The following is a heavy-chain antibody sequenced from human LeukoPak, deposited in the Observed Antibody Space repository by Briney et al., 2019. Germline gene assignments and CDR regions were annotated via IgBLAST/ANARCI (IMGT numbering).Heavy chain of an antibody. Sequence: GGSLRLSCAASGFTISTSWRHWLRQAPGKGLVWVSSINSDGSSTNYADSVKDRFTISRDDAKNTLYLQMNSLRADDTAVYYCARGRNYGANYYDCWGQGTLVSVSS. D-gene: IGHD4-17*01. CDR1: GFTISTSW. J-gene: IGHJ4*02. CDR3: ARGRNYGANYYDC. V-gene: IGHV3-74*01. CDR2: INSDGSST.